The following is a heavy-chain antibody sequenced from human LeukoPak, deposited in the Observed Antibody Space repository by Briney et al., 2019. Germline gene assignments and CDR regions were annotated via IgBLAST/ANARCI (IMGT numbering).Heavy chain of an antibody. CDR2: ISGSGGST. CDR3: AKDRILLAAAGTFDN. D-gene: IGHD6-13*01. CDR1: GFTFSSYA. Sequence: GGSLRLSCAASGFTFSSYAMSWVREAPGKGLEWGSAISGSGGSTYYADSVKGRFTISRDNSKNTLYLQMNSLRAEDTAVYYCAKDRILLAAAGTFDNWGQGTLVTVSS. V-gene: IGHV3-23*01. J-gene: IGHJ4*02.